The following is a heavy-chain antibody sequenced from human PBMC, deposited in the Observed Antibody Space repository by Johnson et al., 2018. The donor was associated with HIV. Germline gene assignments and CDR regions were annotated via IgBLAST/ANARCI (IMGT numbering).Heavy chain of an antibody. Sequence: VQLVESGGGLIQPGGSLRLSCAASGFTVSSNYMSWLRQAPGKALEWVSVIYSGDSTYYADSVKGRFPISRDNSKNTLFLQMNSLRVEDTAVYYCARDPDVTPGAFDIWGQGTMVTVSS. CDR3: ARDPDVTPGAFDI. CDR1: GFTVSSNY. J-gene: IGHJ3*02. CDR2: IYSGDST. D-gene: IGHD2-15*01. V-gene: IGHV3-53*01.